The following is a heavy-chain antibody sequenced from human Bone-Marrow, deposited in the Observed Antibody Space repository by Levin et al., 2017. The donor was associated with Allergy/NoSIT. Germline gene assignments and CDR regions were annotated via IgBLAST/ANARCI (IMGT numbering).Heavy chain of an antibody. CDR1: GFTFSTYG. CDR3: ARVFDTWYMDV. V-gene: IGHV3-33*01. Sequence: GESLKISCAASGFTFSTYGVHWVRQAPGKGLEWVALISNDGNNKYYSQSVKGRFTISRDNSKNTVYLQMNSLRVEDTALYYCARVFDTWYMDVWGRGTTVTVSS. J-gene: IGHJ6*03. CDR2: ISNDGNNK. D-gene: IGHD3-16*01.